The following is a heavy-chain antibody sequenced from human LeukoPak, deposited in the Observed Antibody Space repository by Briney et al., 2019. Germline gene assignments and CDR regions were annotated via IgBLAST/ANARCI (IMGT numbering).Heavy chain of an antibody. CDR1: GGSISSRSYY. J-gene: IGHJ4*02. Sequence: SETLSLTCNVSGGSISSRSYYWGWIRQPPGKGLEGIGCIFYRGTTYYNPSLKSRVTISVDTSKNQFSLKVISVTASDTALYFCARYCSVNSCHFDSWGQGTLVTVSS. CDR3: ARYCSVNSCHFDS. CDR2: IFYRGTT. V-gene: IGHV4-39*01. D-gene: IGHD2-15*01.